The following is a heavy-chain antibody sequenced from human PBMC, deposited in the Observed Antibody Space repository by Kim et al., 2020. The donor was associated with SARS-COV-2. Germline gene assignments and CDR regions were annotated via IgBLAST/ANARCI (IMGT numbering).Heavy chain of an antibody. CDR3: ARLRGGLGNCFDY. J-gene: IGHJ4*02. V-gene: IGHV5-51*01. Sequence: SPSFQSQVTISADKSISTAYLQWSSLKASDTAMYYCARLRGGLGNCFDYWGQGTLVTVSS. D-gene: IGHD3-16*01.